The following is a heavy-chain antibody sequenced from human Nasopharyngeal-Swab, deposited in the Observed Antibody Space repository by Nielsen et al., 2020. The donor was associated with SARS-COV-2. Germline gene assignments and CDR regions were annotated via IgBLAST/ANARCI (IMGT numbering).Heavy chain of an antibody. Sequence: LRLSCAVYGGSFSGYYWSWIRQHPGKGLEWIGYIYYSGSTYYNPSLKSRVTISVDTSKNQFSLKLSSVTAADTAVYYCAREAPGESIFDYWGQGTLVTVSS. D-gene: IGHD3-10*01. CDR2: IYYSGST. CDR1: GGSFSGYY. V-gene: IGHV4-31*11. CDR3: AREAPGESIFDY. J-gene: IGHJ4*02.